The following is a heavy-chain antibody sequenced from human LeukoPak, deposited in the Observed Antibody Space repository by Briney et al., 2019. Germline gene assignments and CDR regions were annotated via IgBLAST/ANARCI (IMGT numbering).Heavy chain of an antibody. CDR2: INHSGST. V-gene: IGHV4-34*01. CDR3: ARRGLRYFDWLQFGYYFDY. D-gene: IGHD3-9*01. Sequence: NPSETLSLTCTVSGGSISSYYWSWIRQPPGKGLEWIGEINHSGSTNYNPSLKSRVTISVDTSKNQFSLKLSSVTAADTAVYYCARRGLRYFDWLQFGYYFDYWGQGTLVTVSS. J-gene: IGHJ4*02. CDR1: GGSISSYY.